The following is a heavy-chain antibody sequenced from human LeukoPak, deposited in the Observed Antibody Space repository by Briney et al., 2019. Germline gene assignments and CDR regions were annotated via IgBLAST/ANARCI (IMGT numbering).Heavy chain of an antibody. J-gene: IGHJ6*03. V-gene: IGHV3-48*03. CDR3: ARVHIHCSGGSCYHSGSYYYYMDV. Sequence: PGGSLRLSCAASGFTFSAYEMNWVRQAPGKGLEWVSYIGSNGSTVYYADSVKGRFTISRDNAKNSLYLQMNSLRAEDTAVYYCARVHIHCSGGSCYHSGSYYYYMDVWGKGTTVTVSS. D-gene: IGHD2-15*01. CDR1: GFTFSAYE. CDR2: IGSNGSTV.